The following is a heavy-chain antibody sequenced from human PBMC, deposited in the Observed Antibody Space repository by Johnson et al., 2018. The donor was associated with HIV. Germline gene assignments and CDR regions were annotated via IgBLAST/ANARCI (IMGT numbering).Heavy chain of an antibody. CDR3: AKDLYSSSWTNDAFDI. CDR2: ISYDGSNK. CDR1: GFTFSSYA. D-gene: IGHD6-13*01. Sequence: VQLVESGGGVVQPGRSLRLSCAASGFTFSSYAMHWVRQAPGKGLEWVAVISYDGSNKYYADSVKGRFTISRDNSKNTLYLQMNSLRAEDTAVYSCAKDLYSSSWTNDAFDIWGQGTMVTVSS. J-gene: IGHJ3*02. V-gene: IGHV3-30*04.